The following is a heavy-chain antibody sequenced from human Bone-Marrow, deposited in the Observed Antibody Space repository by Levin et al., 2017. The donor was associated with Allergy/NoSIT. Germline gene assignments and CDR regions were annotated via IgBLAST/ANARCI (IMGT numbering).Heavy chain of an antibody. V-gene: IGHV4-61*01. Sequence: SETLSLTCTVSGGSVSSGSYYWSWIRQPPGKGLEWIGYIYYSGSTNYNPSLKSRVTISVDTSKNQFSLKLSSVTAADTAVYYCARNPNYYDSSGYPGAFDIWGQGTMVTVSS. D-gene: IGHD3-22*01. CDR1: GGSVSSGSYY. CDR2: IYYSGST. J-gene: IGHJ3*02. CDR3: ARNPNYYDSSGYPGAFDI.